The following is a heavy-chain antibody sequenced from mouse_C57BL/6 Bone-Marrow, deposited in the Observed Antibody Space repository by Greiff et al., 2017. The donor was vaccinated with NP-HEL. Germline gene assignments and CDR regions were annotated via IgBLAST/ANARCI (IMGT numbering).Heavy chain of an antibody. D-gene: IGHD1-1*01. CDR1: GYTFTNYW. J-gene: IGHJ4*01. Sequence: VQVVESGAELVRPGTSVKMSCKASGYTFTNYWIGWAKQRPGHGLEWIGDIYPGGGYTNYNEKFKGKATLTADNSSSTAYMQFSSLTSEDSAIYYCARSLLRYHYYAMDYWGQGTSVTVSS. CDR2: IYPGGGYT. CDR3: ARSLLRYHYYAMDY. V-gene: IGHV1-63*01.